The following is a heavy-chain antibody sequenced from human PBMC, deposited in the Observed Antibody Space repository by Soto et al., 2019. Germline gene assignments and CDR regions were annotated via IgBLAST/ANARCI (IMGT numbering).Heavy chain of an antibody. D-gene: IGHD3-22*01. V-gene: IGHV3-30*18. CDR3: AKYNYYDSSGGNWFDP. CDR2: ISYDGSNK. Sequence: PGGSLRLSCAASGFTFSSYGMHWVRQAPGKGLEWVAVISYDGSNKYYADSVKGRFTTSRDNSKNTLYLQMNSLRAEDTAVYYCAKYNYYDSSGGNWFDPWGQGTLVTVSS. CDR1: GFTFSSYG. J-gene: IGHJ5*02.